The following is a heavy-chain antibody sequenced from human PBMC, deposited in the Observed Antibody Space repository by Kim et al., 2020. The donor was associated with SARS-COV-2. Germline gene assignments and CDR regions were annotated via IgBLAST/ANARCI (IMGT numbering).Heavy chain of an antibody. CDR3: ARDPYDFWSGYYYYGMDV. Sequence: KGRFTISRDNAKNSLYLQMNSLRAEDTAVYYCARDPYDFWSGYYYYGMDVWGQGTTVTVSS. J-gene: IGHJ6*02. V-gene: IGHV3-48*03. D-gene: IGHD3-3*01.